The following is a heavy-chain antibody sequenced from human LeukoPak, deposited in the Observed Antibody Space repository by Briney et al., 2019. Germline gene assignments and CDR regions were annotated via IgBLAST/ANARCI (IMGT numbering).Heavy chain of an antibody. V-gene: IGHV3-7*01. J-gene: IGHJ4*02. CDR2: IKQDGSEK. CDR3: ARSELSPSDFDY. Sequence: PGGSLRLSCAASGFTFSSYAMHWVRQAPGKGLEWVANIKQDGSEKYYVDSVKGRFTISRDNAKNSLYLQMNSLRAEDTAVYYCARSELSPSDFDYWGQGTLVTVSS. CDR1: GFTFSSYA. D-gene: IGHD1-1*01.